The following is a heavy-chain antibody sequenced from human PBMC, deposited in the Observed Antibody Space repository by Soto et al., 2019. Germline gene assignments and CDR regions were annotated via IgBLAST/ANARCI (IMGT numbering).Heavy chain of an antibody. J-gene: IGHJ6*02. Sequence: QLQLQESGSGLVKPSQTLSLTCAVSGGSISSGGYSWSWIRQPPGKGLEWLGYIYHNGSTYYNPSLKSRVTISVDRSKHQFSVKLSSVTAADTAVYYCSRGDCSSTSCYKNGMDVWGQGTTVTVSS. D-gene: IGHD2-2*02. V-gene: IGHV4-30-2*01. CDR3: SRGDCSSTSCYKNGMDV. CDR1: GGSISSGGYS. CDR2: IYHNGST.